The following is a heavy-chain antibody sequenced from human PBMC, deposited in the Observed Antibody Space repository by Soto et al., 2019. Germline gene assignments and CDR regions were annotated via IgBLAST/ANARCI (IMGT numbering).Heavy chain of an antibody. Sequence: QITLKESGPTLVKPTQTLTLTCTFSGFSLSTSGVGVGWIRQPPGKALEWLALLYWDDDKRYSPSLKRRLTITKDTTKSQVVLTMTNMDPVDTATYYCAHSGLYGDSVLNWFDLWGQGTLVTVSS. D-gene: IGHD4-17*01. CDR1: GFSLSTSGVG. V-gene: IGHV2-5*02. J-gene: IGHJ5*02. CDR3: AHSGLYGDSVLNWFDL. CDR2: LYWDDDK.